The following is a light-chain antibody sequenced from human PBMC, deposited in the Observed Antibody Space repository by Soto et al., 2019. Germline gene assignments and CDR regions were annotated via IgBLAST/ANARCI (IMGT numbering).Light chain of an antibody. CDR2: GAS. CDR3: KQYGSSGT. V-gene: IGKV3-20*01. Sequence: ELVLTQSPATLSVSAGERATLSCRASQSVSNNYLAWYQQQPGQAPRLLIYGASNRATGIQDRFSGSGSGTDFTLTISRLEPEDFAVYYCKQYGSSGTCGQGTKVDIK. CDR1: QSVSNNY. J-gene: IGKJ1*01.